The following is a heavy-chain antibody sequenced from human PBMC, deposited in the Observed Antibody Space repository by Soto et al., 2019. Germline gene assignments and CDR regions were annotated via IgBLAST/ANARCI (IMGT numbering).Heavy chain of an antibody. J-gene: IGHJ5*02. V-gene: IGHV4-39*01. CDR2: IYYSGST. CDR1: GGSISSSSYF. Sequence: QLQLQESGPGLVKPSETLSLTCSVSGGSISSSSYFWGWMRQPPGKGLEWIGSIYYSGSTYYNPSIKRRVTGSVDTSKIQFSLKLSSVTAADTAVYYCARQPICFWFDPWGQGTLVTVSS. D-gene: IGHD2-21*01. CDR3: ARQPICFWFDP.